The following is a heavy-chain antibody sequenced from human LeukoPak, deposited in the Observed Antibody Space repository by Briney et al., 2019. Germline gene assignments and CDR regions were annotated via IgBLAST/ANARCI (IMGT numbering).Heavy chain of an antibody. V-gene: IGHV1-46*01. CDR3: VRDATIFGVVPFDY. CDR1: GYTFTSYY. D-gene: IGHD3-3*01. J-gene: IGHJ4*02. Sequence: ASVKVSCKGSGYTFTSYYMHWVRQAPGQGLEWMGIINPSGGSTSYAQKFQGRVTMTRDMSTSTVYMELSSLRSEDTAVYYCVRDATIFGVVPFDYWGQGTLVTVSS. CDR2: INPSGGST.